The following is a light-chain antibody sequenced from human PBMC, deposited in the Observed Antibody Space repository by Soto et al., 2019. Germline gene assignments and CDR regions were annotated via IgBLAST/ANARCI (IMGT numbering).Light chain of an antibody. CDR3: AAWDDSLSGL. V-gene: IGLV1-44*01. J-gene: IGLJ2*01. CDR2: SNN. Sequence: QSVLTQPPSASGTPGQRITISCSGSSSNIGSNTVNWYQQLPGTAPKLLIYSNNQRPSGVPDRFSGSKSGTSASLAISGLQSEDEADYYCAAWDDSLSGLFGGGTTVTVL. CDR1: SSNIGSNT.